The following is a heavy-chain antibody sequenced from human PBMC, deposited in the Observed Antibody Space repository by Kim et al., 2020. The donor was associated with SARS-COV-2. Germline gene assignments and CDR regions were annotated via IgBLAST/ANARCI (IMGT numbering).Heavy chain of an antibody. CDR3: AGDRVAAAGSQRY. J-gene: IGHJ4*02. Sequence: GDSVKTRFTNPRENATNSLYLQMNSLRAEDTAVYYCAGDRVAAAGSQRYWGQGTLVTVSS. V-gene: IGHV3-21*01. D-gene: IGHD6-13*01.